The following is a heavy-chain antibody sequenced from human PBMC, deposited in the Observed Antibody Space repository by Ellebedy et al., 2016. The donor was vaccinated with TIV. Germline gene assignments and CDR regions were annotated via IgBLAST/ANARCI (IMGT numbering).Heavy chain of an antibody. Sequence: GESLKISXAASGFTFSSYAMTWVRQAPGKGLECVSFISGGGGSTNYADSVQGRFTISRDISKNTLYLQMNSLRAEDTALYYCAKDTSVRGDGYTFDYWGQGTLVTVSS. D-gene: IGHD5-24*01. CDR1: GFTFSSYA. CDR2: ISGGGGST. CDR3: AKDTSVRGDGYTFDY. V-gene: IGHV3-23*01. J-gene: IGHJ4*02.